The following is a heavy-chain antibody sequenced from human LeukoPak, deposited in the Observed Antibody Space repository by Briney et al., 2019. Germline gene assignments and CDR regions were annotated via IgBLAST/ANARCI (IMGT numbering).Heavy chain of an antibody. J-gene: IGHJ4*02. CDR1: GFTVSINS. V-gene: IGHV3-53*01. D-gene: IGHD4-17*01. Sequence: GGSLRLSCTVSGFTVSINSMSWVRQAPGKRLEWVSFIYSGGNTHYSDSVKGRFTISRDNSKNTLYLQMNSLRADDTAVYYCARRAGEYSHPYDYWGQGTLVTVSS. CDR2: IYSGGNT. CDR3: ARRAGEYSHPYDY.